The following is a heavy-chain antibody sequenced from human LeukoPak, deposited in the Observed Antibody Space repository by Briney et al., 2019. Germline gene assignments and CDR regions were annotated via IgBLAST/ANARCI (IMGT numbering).Heavy chain of an antibody. J-gene: IGHJ4*02. CDR3: ARDSVPLDAPYSSGWFFDY. V-gene: IGHV3-53*05. Sequence: GGSLRLSCGASGVTVSRNYMSWVRQAPGKGRESVSVIYSGGSRDYSESVRGRFTISRDNSKNTLYLHMTTLTAEDTAVYHCARDSVPLDAPYSSGWFFDYWGQGTLVTVSS. D-gene: IGHD6-19*01. CDR1: GVTVSRNY. CDR2: IYSGGSR.